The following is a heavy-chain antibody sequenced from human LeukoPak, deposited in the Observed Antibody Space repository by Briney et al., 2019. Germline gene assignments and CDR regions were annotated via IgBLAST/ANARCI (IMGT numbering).Heavy chain of an antibody. CDR2: IYYSGST. CDR1: GGSISSYY. V-gene: IGHV4-59*12. CDR3: ARGGHEGFLEWGPHYYYYYGMDV. Sequence: PSETLSLTCTVSGGSISSYYWSWIRQPPAKGLEWIGYIYYSGSTNYNPSLKSRVTISVDTSKNQFSLKLRSVTAADTAVYYCARGGHEGFLEWGPHYYYYYGMDVWGQGATVTVSS. D-gene: IGHD3-3*01. J-gene: IGHJ6*02.